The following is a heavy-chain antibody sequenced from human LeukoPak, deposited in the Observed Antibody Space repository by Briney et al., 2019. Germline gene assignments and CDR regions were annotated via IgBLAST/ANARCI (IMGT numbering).Heavy chain of an antibody. CDR1: PCTFGTSA. Sequence: GGSLRLSCADSPCTFGTSAMNWVRQAPGKGLEWVAAINAGGCNTDYAPTVQGRFTISRDNSNDTLYLQMNSLRVEDTAEYFCARINWSGGTCYDCFDDWGQGTLVTVSS. CDR2: INAGGCNT. J-gene: IGHJ4*02. D-gene: IGHD2-15*01. V-gene: IGHV3-23*01. CDR3: ARINWSGGTCYDCFDD.